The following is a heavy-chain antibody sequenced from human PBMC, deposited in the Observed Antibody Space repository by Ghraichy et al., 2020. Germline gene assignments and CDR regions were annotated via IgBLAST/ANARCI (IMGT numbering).Heavy chain of an antibody. J-gene: IGHJ5*02. V-gene: IGHV4-59*01. Sequence: SETLSLTCTVSGGSISSYYWSWIRQPPGKGLEWIGDIYYSGSTNYNPSLKSRVTISVDTSKNQFSLKLSSVTAADTAVYYCARAGRYERFVDWFDPWGQGSLVT. CDR1: GGSISSYY. CDR2: IYYSGST. D-gene: IGHD6-19*01. CDR3: ARAGRYERFVDWFDP.